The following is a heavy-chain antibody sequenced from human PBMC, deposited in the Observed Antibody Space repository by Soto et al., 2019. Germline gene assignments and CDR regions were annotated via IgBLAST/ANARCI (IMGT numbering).Heavy chain of an antibody. J-gene: IGHJ4*02. CDR3: ARAARLYRGHSGYDDQIFDY. D-gene: IGHD5-12*01. CDR2: ISPYIGTT. V-gene: IGHV1-18*01. CDR1: GYTFTSYG. Sequence: GASVKVSCKASGYTFTSYGISWVRQAPGQGLEWMGGISPYIGTTNYAQKLQGRVTITADKSTSTAYMELSSLRSEDTAVYYCARAARLYRGHSGYDDQIFDYWGQGTLVTVSS.